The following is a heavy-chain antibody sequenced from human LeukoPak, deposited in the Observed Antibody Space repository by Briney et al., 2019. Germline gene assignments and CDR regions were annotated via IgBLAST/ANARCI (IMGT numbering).Heavy chain of an antibody. CDR2: IYYSGST. D-gene: IGHD3-22*01. CDR1: GGSISSYY. J-gene: IGHJ4*02. CDR3: ARLSWLSYYDSSGYEFDY. Sequence: PSETLSLTCTVSGGSISSYYWSWIRQPPGKGLEWIGYIYYSGSTNYNPSLKSRVTISVDTPKNQFSLKLSSVTAADTAVYYCARLSWLSYYDSSGYEFDYWGQGTLVTVSS. V-gene: IGHV4-59*01.